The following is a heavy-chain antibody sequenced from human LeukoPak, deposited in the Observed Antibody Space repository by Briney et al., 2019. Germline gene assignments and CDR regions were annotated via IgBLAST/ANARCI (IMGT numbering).Heavy chain of an antibody. Sequence: SETLSLTCTVSGGSISSSSYYWGWLRQPPGKGLEWIGSIYYSGSTYYNPSLKSRVTISLDTSKNQFSLKLSSVTAADTAVYYCARGQGTVTTHWGQGTLVTVSS. CDR2: IYYSGST. V-gene: IGHV4-39*07. D-gene: IGHD4-17*01. J-gene: IGHJ4*02. CDR1: GGSISSSSYY. CDR3: ARGQGTVTTH.